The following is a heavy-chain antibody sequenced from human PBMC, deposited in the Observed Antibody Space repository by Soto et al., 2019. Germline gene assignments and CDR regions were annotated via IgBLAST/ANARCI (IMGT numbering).Heavy chain of an antibody. J-gene: IGHJ5*02. CDR3: ARGAEVYYDFWSGYYPKTGWFDP. Sequence: SETLSLTCTVSGGSISSGGYYWSWIRQHPGKGLEWIGYIYYSGSTYYNPSLKSRVTISVDTSKNQFSLKLSSVTAADTAVYYCARGAEVYYDFWSGYYPKTGWFDPWGQGTPVTVSS. D-gene: IGHD3-3*01. V-gene: IGHV4-31*03. CDR1: GGSISSGGYY. CDR2: IYYSGST.